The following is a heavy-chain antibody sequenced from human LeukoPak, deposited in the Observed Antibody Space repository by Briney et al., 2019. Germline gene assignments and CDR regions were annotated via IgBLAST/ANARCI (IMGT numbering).Heavy chain of an antibody. Sequence: GASVKVSCKASGYTFTSYGISWVRQAPGQGLEWMGWISAYNGNTNYAQKLQGRVTMTTDTSTSTAYMELRSLRSDDTAVYYCARDRDGYNYGGGGYWGQGTLVTVSS. CDR3: ARDRDGYNYGGGGY. D-gene: IGHD5-24*01. CDR2: ISAYNGNT. CDR1: GYTFTSYG. V-gene: IGHV1-18*01. J-gene: IGHJ4*02.